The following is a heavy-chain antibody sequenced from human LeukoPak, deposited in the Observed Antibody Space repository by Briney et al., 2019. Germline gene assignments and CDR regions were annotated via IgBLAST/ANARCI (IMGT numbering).Heavy chain of an antibody. D-gene: IGHD6-13*01. J-gene: IGHJ6*03. CDR1: GFTVSSNY. CDR3: ARDLRSSSWYDYYYYMDV. V-gene: IGHV3-66*01. Sequence: GGSLRLSCAASGFTVSSNYMSWVRQAPGKGLEWVSVIYSGGSTYYVDSVKGRFTISRDNSKNTLYLQMNSLRAEDTAVYYCARDLRSSSWYDYYYYMDVWGKGTTVTISS. CDR2: IYSGGST.